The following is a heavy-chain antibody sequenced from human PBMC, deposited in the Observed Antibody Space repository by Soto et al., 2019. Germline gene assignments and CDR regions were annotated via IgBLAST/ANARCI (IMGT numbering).Heavy chain of an antibody. Sequence: ASVKVSCKASGYTFTGYYMHWVRQAPGQGLEWMGWINPNSGGTNYAQKFQGWVTMTRETSISTAYMELSRLRSDDTAEYYCARGSDATCVYVWRRGTRVTVSS. CDR2: INPNSGGT. CDR1: GYTFTGYY. V-gene: IGHV1-2*04. J-gene: IGHJ6*02. CDR3: ARGSDATCVYV. D-gene: IGHD3-10*01.